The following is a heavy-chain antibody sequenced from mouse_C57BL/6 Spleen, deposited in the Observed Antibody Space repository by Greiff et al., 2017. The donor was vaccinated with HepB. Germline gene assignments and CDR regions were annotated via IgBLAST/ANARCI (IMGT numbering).Heavy chain of an antibody. CDR1: GFTFSNYG. Sequence: EVQVVESGGDLVKPGGSLKLSCAASGFTFSNYGMSWVRQTPDKRLEWVATISSGGSYTYYPDSVKGRFIISRDNAKNTLYLQMSSLKSEDTAMYYCARTMVTNYAMDYWGQGTSVTVSS. D-gene: IGHD2-2*01. V-gene: IGHV5-6*01. J-gene: IGHJ4*01. CDR2: ISSGGSYT. CDR3: ARTMVTNYAMDY.